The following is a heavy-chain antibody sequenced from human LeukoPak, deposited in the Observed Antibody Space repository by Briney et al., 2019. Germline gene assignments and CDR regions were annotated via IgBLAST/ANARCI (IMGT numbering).Heavy chain of an antibody. Sequence: SGGSLRLSCAASGFTFNNYGMHWVRQAPGKGLEWVAFIRYDGSDKFYADSVKGRFTISRDNSKIALYLQMNSLRAEDTAVYYCARGYYGSGSLSGYWGQGTLVTVSS. V-gene: IGHV3-30*02. D-gene: IGHD3-10*01. CDR3: ARGYYGSGSLSGY. CDR1: GFTFNNYG. J-gene: IGHJ4*02. CDR2: IRYDGSDK.